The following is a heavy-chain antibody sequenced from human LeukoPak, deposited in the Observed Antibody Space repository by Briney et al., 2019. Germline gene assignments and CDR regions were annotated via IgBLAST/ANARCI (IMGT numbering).Heavy chain of an antibody. CDR2: ISSSSDII. J-gene: IGHJ6*03. CDR1: GLTFSSFS. Sequence: GGSLRLSCAASGLTFSSFSMNWVRQAPGKGLEWVSYISSSSDIIHYADSVKGRFTISRDNAMKSLYLEMNSLRVEDTAVYYCVRVRYSSSSHYMDVWGKGTTVTVSS. V-gene: IGHV3-48*04. CDR3: VRVRYSSSSHYMDV. D-gene: IGHD6-6*01.